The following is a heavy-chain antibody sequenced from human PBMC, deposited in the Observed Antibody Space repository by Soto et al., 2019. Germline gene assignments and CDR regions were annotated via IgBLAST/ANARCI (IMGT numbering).Heavy chain of an antibody. J-gene: IGHJ4*02. Sequence: QVQLVQSGAEVKKPGASVKVSCKASGYTFTGSYMHWVRQAPGQGLEWMGWVNPNTGGTNYAQKFQGRVTMTRDTSLSTAYMELSRRSSDDTAVFYGARGGYSSSSPSDYWGQGTLVTVSS. CDR3: ARGGYSSSSPSDY. D-gene: IGHD6-6*01. CDR1: GYTFTGSY. CDR2: VNPNTGGT. V-gene: IGHV1-2*02.